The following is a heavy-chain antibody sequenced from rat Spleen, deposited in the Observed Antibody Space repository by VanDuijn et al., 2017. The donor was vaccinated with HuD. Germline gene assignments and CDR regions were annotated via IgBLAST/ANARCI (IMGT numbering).Heavy chain of an antibody. Sequence: EVQLVESGGGLVRLGRSLKLSGAAPGFLFSTIGRPWVHQAPTKGLAWVTPISTGCGTTYYRDSVKGRFTISRDNAKSTLDLEMNSLRSEDTATYYCTRGTYVRHWGQGVMVTVSS. CDR3: TRGTYVRH. CDR1: GFLFSTIG. CDR2: ISTGCGTT. V-gene: IGHV5-46*01. J-gene: IGHJ2*01. D-gene: IGHD2-3*01.